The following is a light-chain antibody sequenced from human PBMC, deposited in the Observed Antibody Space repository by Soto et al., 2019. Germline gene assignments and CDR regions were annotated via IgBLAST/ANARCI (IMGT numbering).Light chain of an antibody. V-gene: IGLV2-23*02. Sequence: QSALTQPASVSGSPGQSITISCTGSSSDVGNSNLVSWYQQHPGKAPKLMIYEVSYRPSGVSNRFSGSKSGNTASLTISGLQAEDEADYYCCSYAGASAVIFGGGT. CDR2: EVS. J-gene: IGLJ2*01. CDR1: SSDVGNSNL. CDR3: CSYAGASAVI.